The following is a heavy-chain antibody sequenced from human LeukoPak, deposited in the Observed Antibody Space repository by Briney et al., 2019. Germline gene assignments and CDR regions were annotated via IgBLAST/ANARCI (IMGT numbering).Heavy chain of an antibody. V-gene: IGHV3-9*01. CDR2: ISWNSGSI. D-gene: IGHD2-15*01. J-gene: IGHJ5*02. CDR3: ARDTLAATHWFDP. CDR1: GFTFDDYA. Sequence: GGSLRLSCAASGFTFDDYAMHWVRQAPGKGLEWVSGISWNSGSIGYADSVKGRFTISRDNAKNSLYLQMNSLRAEDTAVYYCARDTLAATHWFDPWGQGTLVTVSS.